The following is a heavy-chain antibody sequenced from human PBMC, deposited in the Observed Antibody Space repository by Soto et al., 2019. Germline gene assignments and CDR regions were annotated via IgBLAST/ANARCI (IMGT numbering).Heavy chain of an antibody. J-gene: IGHJ4*02. Sequence: DVQLVEAGGGLIQPGGSLRLSCVVSGLTVSNIYMSWVRQTPGKGLEWVSIMFSDGTTHYGDSVTGRFIVSRDNSKNTLYLQMNSLRVEDTAVYYCARVASSSVDYWGQGTVVTVSS. CDR1: GLTVSNIY. D-gene: IGHD3-22*01. V-gene: IGHV3-53*01. CDR3: ARVASSSVDY. CDR2: MFSDGTT.